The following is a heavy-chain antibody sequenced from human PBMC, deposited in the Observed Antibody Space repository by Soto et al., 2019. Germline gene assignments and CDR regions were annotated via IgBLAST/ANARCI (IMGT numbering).Heavy chain of an antibody. CDR3: AKHRSYGDYPPFAADY. J-gene: IGHJ4*02. CDR2: ISGSGGST. D-gene: IGHD4-17*01. CDR1: GFTFSSYA. Sequence: EVQLLESGGGLVQPGGSLRLSCAASGFTFSSYAMSWVRQAPGKGLEWVSAISGSGGSTYYADSVKGRFTISRDNSKNTLYLQMNSLRAEDTAVYYCAKHRSYGDYPPFAADYWGQGTLVTVSS. V-gene: IGHV3-23*01.